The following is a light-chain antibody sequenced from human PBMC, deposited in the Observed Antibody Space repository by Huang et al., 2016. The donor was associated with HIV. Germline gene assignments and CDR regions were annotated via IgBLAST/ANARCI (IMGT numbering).Light chain of an antibody. Sequence: DIQMTQSPSSVSASVGDTVTLTCRAHQGISNWVAWYQQKPGKAPTLLIYAASNLQSGAPSRFRGGGSGTFFPLTINSLQPEDAATYYCQQANSFPELSFGGGTRLEI. CDR3: QQANSFPELS. CDR1: QGISNW. J-gene: IGKJ4*01. CDR2: AAS. V-gene: IGKV1-12*01.